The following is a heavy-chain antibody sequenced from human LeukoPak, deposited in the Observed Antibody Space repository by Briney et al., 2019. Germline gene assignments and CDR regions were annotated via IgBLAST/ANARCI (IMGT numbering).Heavy chain of an antibody. CDR2: IYSGGST. V-gene: IGHV3-66*01. J-gene: IGHJ4*02. CDR1: GFTVSTNY. Sequence: GGSLRLSCAASGFTVSTNYMSWVRQAPRKGLEWVSVIYSGGSTYYADSVKGRFTISRDNSKNTLYLQMNSLRAEDTAVYYCARAILVVITEIDYWGQGTLVTVSS. CDR3: ARAILVVITEIDY. D-gene: IGHD3-22*01.